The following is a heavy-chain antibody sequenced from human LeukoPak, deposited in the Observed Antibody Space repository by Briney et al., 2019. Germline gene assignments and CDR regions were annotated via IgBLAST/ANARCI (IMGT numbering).Heavy chain of an antibody. D-gene: IGHD6-6*01. V-gene: IGHV4-34*01. CDR3: ARTRAARPSPFDY. Sequence: SEALSLTCAVYGGSFSGYYWSWIRQPPGKGLEWIGEINHSGSTNYNPFLKSRVTISVDTSKNQFSLKLSSVTAADTAVYYCARTRAARPSPFDYWGQGTLVTVSS. CDR2: INHSGST. CDR1: GGSFSGYY. J-gene: IGHJ4*02.